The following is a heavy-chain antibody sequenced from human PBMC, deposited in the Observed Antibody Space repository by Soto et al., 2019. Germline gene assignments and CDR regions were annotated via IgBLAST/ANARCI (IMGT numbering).Heavy chain of an antibody. Sequence: GGSLRLSCAASGFTFSSYAMRWVRQAPGKGLEWVSAISGSGGSTYYADSVKGRFTISRDNSKNTLYLQMNSLRAEDTAVYYCAKVPGIAVDSWLFYFDYWGQGTLVTVSS. J-gene: IGHJ4*02. CDR2: ISGSGGST. CDR1: GFTFSSYA. V-gene: IGHV3-23*01. CDR3: AKVPGIAVDSWLFYFDY. D-gene: IGHD6-19*01.